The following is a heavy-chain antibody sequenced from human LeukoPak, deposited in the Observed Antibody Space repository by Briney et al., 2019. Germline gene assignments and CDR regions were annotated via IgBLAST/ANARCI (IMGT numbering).Heavy chain of an antibody. J-gene: IGHJ4*02. CDR1: GFTFSNYW. Sequence: QPGGSLRLSCAASGFTFSNYWMSWVRQAPGKGLEWVAVISYDGSNKYYADSEKGRFTISRDNSKNTLFLQMNSLRAEDTAVYYCVSEDTAMVTLDYWGQGTLVTVSS. CDR3: VSEDTAMVTLDY. CDR2: ISYDGSNK. V-gene: IGHV3-30-3*01. D-gene: IGHD5-18*01.